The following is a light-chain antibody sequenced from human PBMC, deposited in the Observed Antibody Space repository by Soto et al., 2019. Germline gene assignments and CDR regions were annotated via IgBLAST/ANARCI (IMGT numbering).Light chain of an antibody. CDR2: GAT. CDR3: QQYGNWAGT. V-gene: IGKV3-20*01. Sequence: EIVLTQSPCTLSVSPGERATLSCRASQSVTSSHLAWYQQNPGQAPRLLIFGATSRAAGIPARFSGSGSGTDFTLTISRLEPEDFAVYYCQQYGNWAGTFGQGTKVDIK. J-gene: IGKJ1*01. CDR1: QSVTSSH.